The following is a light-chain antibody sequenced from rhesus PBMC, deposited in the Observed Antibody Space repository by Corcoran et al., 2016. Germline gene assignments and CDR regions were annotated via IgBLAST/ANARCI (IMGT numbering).Light chain of an antibody. V-gene: IGKV1-21*01. CDR3: TRSNSAPPA. CDR1: QGISWW. J-gene: IGKJ1*01. Sequence: DIQITQSPSSLSASVGDRVTIICRAIQGISWWRVWYPQKPGKAPKLLMYKASSLQSGVPSRFSCRGSGTDFTLTLSSLQPKDSAKYYCTRSNSAPPAFGHGTKVEIK. CDR2: KAS.